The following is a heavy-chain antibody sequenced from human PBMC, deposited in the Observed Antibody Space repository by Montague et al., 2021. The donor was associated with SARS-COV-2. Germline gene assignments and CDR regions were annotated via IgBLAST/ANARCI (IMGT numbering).Heavy chain of an antibody. CDR3: ARDTRIVGATTRLDY. V-gene: IGHV4-31*01. Sequence: TLSLTCTVSGGSISSGGYYWSWIRQHPGKGLEWIGYIYYSGSTYYNPSLKSQVTISVDTSKNQFSLKLSSVTAADTAVYYCARDTRIVGATTRLDYWGQGTLVTVSS. D-gene: IGHD1-26*01. J-gene: IGHJ4*02. CDR1: GGSISSGGYY. CDR2: IYYSGST.